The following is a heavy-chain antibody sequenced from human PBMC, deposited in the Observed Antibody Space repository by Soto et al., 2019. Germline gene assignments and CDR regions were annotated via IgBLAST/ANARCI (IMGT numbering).Heavy chain of an antibody. CDR3: ARLEGLATISYYFDF. J-gene: IGHJ4*01. CDR2: IYYRGNA. D-gene: IGHD3-9*01. CDR1: DDSINSDKYY. Sequence: QLQLQESGPGLVKPSETLSLTCSVSDDSINSDKYYWGWLRQPPGKGLEWIGSIYYRGNAYYNPSLQTRVTISLDKSRSQFSLKLNSVTAADSAVYFCARLEGLATISYYFDFWGPGALVTGSS. V-gene: IGHV4-39*01.